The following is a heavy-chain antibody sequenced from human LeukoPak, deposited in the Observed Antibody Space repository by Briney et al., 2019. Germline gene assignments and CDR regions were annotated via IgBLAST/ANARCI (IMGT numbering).Heavy chain of an antibody. CDR1: GGSISSGNW. CDR3: ARDNGGADDY. CDR2: IKQDGSEK. J-gene: IGHJ4*02. D-gene: IGHD3-16*01. V-gene: IGHV3-7*01. Sequence: PSGTLSLTCAVSGGSISSGNWWSWVRQAPGKGLEWVANIKQDGSEKYYVDSVKGRFTISRDNAKNSLYLQMNSLRAEDTAVYYCARDNGGADDYWGQGTLVTVSS.